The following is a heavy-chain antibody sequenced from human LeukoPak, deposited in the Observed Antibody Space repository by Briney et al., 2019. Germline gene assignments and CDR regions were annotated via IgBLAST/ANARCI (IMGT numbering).Heavy chain of an antibody. J-gene: IGHJ4*02. D-gene: IGHD3-22*01. CDR2: IHYSGST. CDR3: ARWGYFDSSTYFVVEY. Sequence: SETLSLTCTVSGGSISRYYWNWIRQPPGERLEWIGWIHYSGSTAYNPSLESRVTMSVDTSRNHISLKMTSVTAADTATYYCARWGYFDSSTYFVVEYWGQGVLVTVSS. V-gene: IGHV4-59*01. CDR1: GGSISRYY.